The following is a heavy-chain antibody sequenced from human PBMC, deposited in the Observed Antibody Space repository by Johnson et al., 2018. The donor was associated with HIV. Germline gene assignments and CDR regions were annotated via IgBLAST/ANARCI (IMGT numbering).Heavy chain of an antibody. D-gene: IGHD1-7*01. CDR3: AKDIWNYLIHAFDI. J-gene: IGHJ3*02. CDR1: GFTFSTYG. Sequence: QVQLVESGGGVVQPGRSLRLSCAASGFTFSTYGMHWVRQAPGKGLEWVAVMWYDGSNKYYADSVKGRFTISRDNAKNSLYLQMNSLRPEDTAVYYCAKDIWNYLIHAFDIWGQGTVVTVS. V-gene: IGHV3-33*03. CDR2: MWYDGSNK.